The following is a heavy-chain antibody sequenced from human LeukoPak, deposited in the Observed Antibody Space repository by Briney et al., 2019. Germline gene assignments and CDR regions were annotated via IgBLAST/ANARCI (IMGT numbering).Heavy chain of an antibody. CDR2: ISGSGTDI. CDR1: GFMFSSYW. D-gene: IGHD5-18*01. Sequence: PGGSLRLSCAASGFMFSSYWMSWIRQAPGKGLECLSYISGSGTDINYADSVRGRFTISRDNAKNLLYLQMNDLRVEDTAVYYCARTARHLDYWGQGTLVTVSS. CDR3: ARTARHLDY. V-gene: IGHV3-11*04. J-gene: IGHJ4*02.